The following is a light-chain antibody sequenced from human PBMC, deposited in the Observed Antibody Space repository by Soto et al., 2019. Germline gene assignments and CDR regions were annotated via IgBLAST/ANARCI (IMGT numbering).Light chain of an antibody. J-gene: IGKJ1*01. CDR2: LGS. Sequence: DIVMAQSPLSLPVTPGEPASISCRSSQSLLHGNGYNYLDWYLQKPGQSPQLLIYLGSNRASGVPDRLSASGSGTDFTLKISRVEAEDVGVYYSMQALQIPRTLCQGTQVEIK. CDR1: QSLLHGNGYNY. CDR3: MQALQIPRT. V-gene: IGKV2-28*01.